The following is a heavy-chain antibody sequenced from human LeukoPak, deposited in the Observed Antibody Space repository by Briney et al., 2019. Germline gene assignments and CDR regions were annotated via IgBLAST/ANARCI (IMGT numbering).Heavy chain of an antibody. CDR2: IKQDGGEK. J-gene: IGHJ6*03. Sequence: PGGSLRLSCAASGFTFSSYSMNWVRQAQGKGLEWVANIKQDGGEKHYVDSVKGRFTISRDNAKNSLFLQINSLRAEDTAVYYCARDGDTVLTRGYYYYMDVWGKGTTVTVSS. CDR1: GFTFSSYS. V-gene: IGHV3-7*01. CDR3: ARDGDTVLTRGYYYYMDV. D-gene: IGHD4-23*01.